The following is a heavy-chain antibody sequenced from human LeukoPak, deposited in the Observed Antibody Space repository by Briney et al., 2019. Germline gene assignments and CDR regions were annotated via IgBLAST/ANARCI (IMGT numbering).Heavy chain of an antibody. J-gene: IGHJ3*02. CDR2: IKQDGSEK. D-gene: IGHD3-22*01. Sequence: PGGSLRLSCAASGFTFSSYRMSWVRQAPGKGLEWVANIKQDGSEKYYVDSVKGRFTISRDNAKNSLYLQMNSLRAEDTAVYYCAREDSSGYYPHAFDIWGQGTMVTVSS. CDR3: AREDSSGYYPHAFDI. CDR1: GFTFSSYR. V-gene: IGHV3-7*01.